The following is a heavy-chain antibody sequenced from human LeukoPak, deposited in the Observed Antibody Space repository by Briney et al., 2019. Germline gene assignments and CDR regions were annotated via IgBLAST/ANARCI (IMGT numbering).Heavy chain of an antibody. CDR2: INPNSGGT. CDR3: ASLPGYYGSGDAFDI. CDR1: GYSFSNYG. D-gene: IGHD3-10*01. J-gene: IGHJ3*02. V-gene: IGHV1-2*02. Sequence: ASVKVSCKASGYSFSNYGIHWVRQAPGQGLEWMGWINPNSGGTNYAQKFQGRVTMTRDTSISTAYMELSRLRSDDTAVYYCASLPGYYGSGDAFDIWGQGTMVTVSS.